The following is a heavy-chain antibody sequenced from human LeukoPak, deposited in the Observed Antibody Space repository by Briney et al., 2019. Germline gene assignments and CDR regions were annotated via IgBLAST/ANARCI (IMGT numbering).Heavy chain of an antibody. J-gene: IGHJ4*02. V-gene: IGHV3-30*18. Sequence: PGGSLRLSCAASGFTFITYDIHWVRQAPGKGLEWVALISHDGSNKYYADSVKGRFSISRDNSKNTLYLQMGRLRTADTAVYYCAKSPSSGWYYFDSWGQGTLVAVSS. CDR2: ISHDGSNK. CDR3: AKSPSSGWYYFDS. CDR1: GFTFITYD. D-gene: IGHD6-19*01.